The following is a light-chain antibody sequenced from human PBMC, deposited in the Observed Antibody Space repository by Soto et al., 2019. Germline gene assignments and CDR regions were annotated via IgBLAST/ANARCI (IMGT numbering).Light chain of an antibody. V-gene: IGLV2-8*01. Sequence: QSALTQPPSASGSPGQSVTISCTGTSSDVGGHNYVSWYQQHPGKAPKVMIYEVTKRPSGVPDRFSGSKSGNTASLTVSGLQAEDEADYYCSSYAGGDNLVFGGGTKVTVL. CDR2: EVT. CDR3: SSYAGGDNLV. CDR1: SSDVGGHNY. J-gene: IGLJ2*01.